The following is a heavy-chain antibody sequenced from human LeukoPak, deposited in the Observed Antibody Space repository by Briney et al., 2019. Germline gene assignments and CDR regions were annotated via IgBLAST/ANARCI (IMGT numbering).Heavy chain of an antibody. CDR3: ARTGVVATSYFFDY. D-gene: IGHD5-12*01. CDR1: GXSISSYY. Sequence: SETLSLTCTVSGXSISSYYWSWIRQPPGKGLEWIGFIYYSGSANYNPSLRSRVTISVDTSKNQFSLKLTSVTAADTAVYYCARTGVVATSYFFDYWGHGTLVTVSS. J-gene: IGHJ4*01. V-gene: IGHV4-59*01. CDR2: IYYSGSA.